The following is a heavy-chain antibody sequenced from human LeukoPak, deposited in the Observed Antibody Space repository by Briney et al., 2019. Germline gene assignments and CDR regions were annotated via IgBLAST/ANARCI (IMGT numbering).Heavy chain of an antibody. Sequence: KPSETLSLTCTVSGGSISSYYWSWIRQPPGKGLEWIGYIYYSGSTNYNPSLKSRVTMSVDTSKNQFSLKLSSVTAADTAVYYCARDQIVVVPAAIFYYGMDVWGQGTTVTVSS. CDR2: IYYSGST. CDR3: ARDQIVVVPAAIFYYGMDV. J-gene: IGHJ6*02. D-gene: IGHD2-2*01. V-gene: IGHV4-59*12. CDR1: GGSISSYY.